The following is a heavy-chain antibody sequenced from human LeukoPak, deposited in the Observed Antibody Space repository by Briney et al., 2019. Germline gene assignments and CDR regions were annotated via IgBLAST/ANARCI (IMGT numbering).Heavy chain of an antibody. D-gene: IGHD3-10*01. CDR1: GYTFTGYY. CDR3: ARETYGSGSYFDY. V-gene: IGHV1-2*04. J-gene: IGHJ4*02. Sequence: ASVKVSCKASGYTFTGYYMHWVRQATGQGLEWMGWINPNSGGTNYAQKFQGWVTMTRDTSISTAYMELSRLRSDDTAVYYCARETYGSGSYFDYWGQGTLVTVSS. CDR2: INPNSGGT.